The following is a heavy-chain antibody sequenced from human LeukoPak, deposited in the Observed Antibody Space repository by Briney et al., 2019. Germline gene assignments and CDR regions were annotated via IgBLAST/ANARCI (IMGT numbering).Heavy chain of an antibody. CDR3: ARGGRGYSYGSFEY. D-gene: IGHD5-18*01. Sequence: GGSLRLSCAASGFTFSDYYMSWLRQAPWKGLEWVSYISSGTSYTNYADSVKGRFTISRDNAKNSLYLQMNSLRAEDTAVYYCARGGRGYSYGSFEYWGQGTLVTISS. CDR1: GFTFSDYY. CDR2: ISSGTSYT. V-gene: IGHV3-11*06. J-gene: IGHJ4*02.